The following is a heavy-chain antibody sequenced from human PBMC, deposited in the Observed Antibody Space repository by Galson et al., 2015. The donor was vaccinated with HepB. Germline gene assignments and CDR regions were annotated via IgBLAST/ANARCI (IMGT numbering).Heavy chain of an antibody. Sequence: SLRLSCAASGFTFSSYSMNWVRQAPGKGLEWVSSISSSSSYIYYADSVKGRFTISRDNAKNSLYLQMNSLRAEDTAVYYCARARQWLAHYYFDYWGQGTLVTVSS. CDR2: ISSSSSYI. V-gene: IGHV3-21*01. CDR3: ARARQWLAHYYFDY. J-gene: IGHJ4*02. D-gene: IGHD6-19*01. CDR1: GFTFSSYS.